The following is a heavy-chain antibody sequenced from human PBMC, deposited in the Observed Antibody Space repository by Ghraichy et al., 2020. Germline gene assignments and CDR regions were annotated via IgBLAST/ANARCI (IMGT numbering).Heavy chain of an antibody. CDR1: GFTFSSYA. CDR3: ARDLSDSSIWYTPYYHYGLDV. V-gene: IGHV3-23*01. D-gene: IGHD2-2*02. Sequence: GGSLRLSCAASGFTFSSYAMTWVRQAPGEGLEWVSTVSTSGDNTHYADSVKGRFTISRDNSKNTLYLQMKSLRAEDTAIYFCARDLSDSSIWYTPYYHYGLDVWGQGTTVTVSS. CDR2: VSTSGDNT. J-gene: IGHJ6*02.